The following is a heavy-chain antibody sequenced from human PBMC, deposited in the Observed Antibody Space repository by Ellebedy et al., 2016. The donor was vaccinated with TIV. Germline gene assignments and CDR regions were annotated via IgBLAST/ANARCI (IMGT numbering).Heavy chain of an antibody. Sequence: MPSETLSLTCTVSGGSISSYYWSWIRQPPGKGLEWIGYTHYSGSTYYNPSLKSRVTISIDTSRNQFSLRLTSVTAADTAVYCCAGKIAGYYYGLDVWGQGTTVTVSS. V-gene: IGHV4-59*08. J-gene: IGHJ6*02. CDR1: GGSISSYY. CDR3: AGKIAGYYYGLDV. CDR2: THYSGST.